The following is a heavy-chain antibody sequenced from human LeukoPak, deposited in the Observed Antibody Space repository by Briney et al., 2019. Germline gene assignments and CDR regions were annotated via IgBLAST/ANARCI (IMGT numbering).Heavy chain of an antibody. D-gene: IGHD3-10*01. CDR2: IWYDGSNK. J-gene: IGHJ4*02. CDR1: GYCFRSYG. Sequence: GGSLRLSCVAPGYCFRSYGMHWVREAPGEGLERVAFIWYDGSNKDYADSVKGRFTISRDNSKNTLYLQMNSLRAEDTAVYYCARSYSLWFGDQYPLDYWGQGTLVTVSS. CDR3: ARSYSLWFGDQYPLDY. V-gene: IGHV3-33*01.